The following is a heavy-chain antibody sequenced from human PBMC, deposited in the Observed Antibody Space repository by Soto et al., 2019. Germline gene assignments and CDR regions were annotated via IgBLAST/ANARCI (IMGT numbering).Heavy chain of an antibody. CDR2: ITGSGGDT. V-gene: IGHV3-23*01. CDR1: GFTFSNYA. CDR3: AKGSANSRPYYFDY. J-gene: IGHJ4*02. Sequence: GGSLRLSCAASGFTFSNYAMSWVRQTPGKGLEWVSAITGSGGDTFHADSVKGRFTISRDNTKNTLYLQMNGLRAEDTAVYYCAKGSANSRPYYFDYWGQGTPVTSPQ. D-gene: IGHD6-13*01.